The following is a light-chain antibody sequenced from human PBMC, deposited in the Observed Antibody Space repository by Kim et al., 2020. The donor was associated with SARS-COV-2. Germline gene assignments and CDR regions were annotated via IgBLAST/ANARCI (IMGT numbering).Light chain of an antibody. Sequence: EVVLTQSPATLSLSPGERATLSCRASESPGASLAWYQQKPGRAPRLLIYDAWSRATGIPARFSGSGSGTDFTLSVTSLELEDSAVYSCQQYLSWPLTYVGGTKVDIK. CDR1: ESPGAS. CDR2: DAW. CDR3: QQYLSWPLT. J-gene: IGKJ4*01. V-gene: IGKV3-11*01.